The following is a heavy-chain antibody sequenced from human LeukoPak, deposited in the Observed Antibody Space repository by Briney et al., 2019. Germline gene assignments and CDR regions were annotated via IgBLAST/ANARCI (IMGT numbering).Heavy chain of an antibody. J-gene: IGHJ3*02. D-gene: IGHD3-22*01. Sequence: ASVKVSCKASGYTFTSYYMHWVRQAPGQGLEWMGIINPSGGSTSYAQKFQGRVTMTRDMSTSTVYMELSSLRSEDTAVYYCARDTMIVGGEGAFDIWGQGTMVTVSS. CDR3: ARDTMIVGGEGAFDI. CDR1: GYTFTSYY. CDR2: INPSGGST. V-gene: IGHV1-46*01.